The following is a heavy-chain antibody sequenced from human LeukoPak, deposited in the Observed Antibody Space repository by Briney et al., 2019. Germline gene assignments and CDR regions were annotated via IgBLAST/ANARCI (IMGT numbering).Heavy chain of an antibody. CDR1: GYTFTSYY. CDR3: ARGAHSLGGGFDY. D-gene: IGHD5-18*01. J-gene: IGHJ4*02. V-gene: IGHV1-46*01. Sequence: ASVKVSCKASGYTFTSYYMHWVRHAPGQGHEWMGIINPSGGSTSYAQKFQGRVTMTRDMSTSTVYMELSSLRSADTAVYYCARGAHSLGGGFDYWGQGTLVTVSS. CDR2: INPSGGST.